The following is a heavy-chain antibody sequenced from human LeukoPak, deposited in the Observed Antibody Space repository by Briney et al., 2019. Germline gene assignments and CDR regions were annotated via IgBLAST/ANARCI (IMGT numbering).Heavy chain of an antibody. V-gene: IGHV3-30*03. CDR1: GFTFSSYG. Sequence: PGRSLRLSCAASGFTFSSYGMHWVRQAPGKGLEWVAVISYDGSNKYYADSVKGRFTISRDNSKNTLYLQMNSLRAEDTAVYYCARVFRSWSRSKWFDPWGQGTLVTVSS. CDR3: ARVFRSWSRSKWFDP. CDR2: ISYDGSNK. J-gene: IGHJ5*02. D-gene: IGHD6-13*01.